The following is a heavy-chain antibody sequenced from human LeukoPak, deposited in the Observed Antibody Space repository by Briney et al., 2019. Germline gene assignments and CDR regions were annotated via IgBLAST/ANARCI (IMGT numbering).Heavy chain of an antibody. J-gene: IGHJ6*03. Sequence: KASETLSLTCTVSGGSISSYYWSWVRQPAGKGLESVGHISTSGSTNYNPSLKSRVNISLETSKNQFSLKLSSVTAADTAVYYCARGRKIVVVVGTTRTHRDYYMNVWGKGTTVTVSS. CDR1: GGSISSYY. V-gene: IGHV4-4*07. D-gene: IGHD2-15*01. CDR2: ISTSGST. CDR3: ARGRKIVVVVGTTRTHRDYYMNV.